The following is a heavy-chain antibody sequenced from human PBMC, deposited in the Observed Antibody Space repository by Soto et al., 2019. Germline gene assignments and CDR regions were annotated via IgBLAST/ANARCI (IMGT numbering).Heavy chain of an antibody. V-gene: IGHV3-48*02. CDR3: ARDRPRKTSAYFFDY. J-gene: IGHJ4*02. Sequence: GGSLRLSCAASGFTFSSYSMNWVRQAPGKGLEWVSYISSSSSTIYYADSVKGRFTISRDNATNSLYLQMNSLRDEDTAVYYCARDRPRKTSAYFFDYWGQGTPLTVSS. CDR2: ISSSSSTI. CDR1: GFTFSSYS.